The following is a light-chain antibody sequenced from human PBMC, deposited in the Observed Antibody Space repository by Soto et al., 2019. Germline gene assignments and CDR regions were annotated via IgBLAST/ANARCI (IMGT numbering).Light chain of an antibody. J-gene: IGLJ1*01. CDR1: SSDVGGYNF. V-gene: IGLV2-14*03. Sequence: QSALTQPASVSGSPGQSITISRTGTSSDVGGYNFVSWYQHHPGKAPKLIIYDVTNRPSGISNRFSGSKSGNTASLTISGLQAEDEADYYCTSYTSSITYVFGTGTKLTVL. CDR2: DVT. CDR3: TSYTSSITYV.